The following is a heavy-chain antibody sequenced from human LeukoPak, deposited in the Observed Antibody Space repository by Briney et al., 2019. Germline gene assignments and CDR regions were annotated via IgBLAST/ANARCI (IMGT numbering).Heavy chain of an antibody. Sequence: SQTLSFTCTVSGGSVGSDNSSWNWIRQPAGKGLEWIGRIYADGSSTYNPSLKSRVTILVDTSKNHFSLSLSSMTAADTAVYYCARGYYYRTWGLGTLVTVSS. J-gene: IGHJ4*02. D-gene: IGHD3-10*01. V-gene: IGHV4-61*02. CDR1: GGSVGSDNSS. CDR3: ARGYYYRT. CDR2: IYADGSS.